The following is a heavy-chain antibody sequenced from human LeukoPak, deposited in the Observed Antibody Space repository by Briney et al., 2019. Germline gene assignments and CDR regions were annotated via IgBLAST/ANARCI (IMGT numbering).Heavy chain of an antibody. CDR1: GGSISSGGYY. D-gene: IGHD3-22*01. V-gene: IGHV4-31*03. CDR3: ARAEYYYDSSGYLFPNYFDY. J-gene: IGHJ4*02. CDR2: IYYSGST. Sequence: SETLSLTCTVSGGSISSGGYYWSWLRQHPGKGLEWIGYIYYSGSTYYNPSLRSRVTISVDTSKNQFSLKLSSVTAADTAVYYCARAEYYYDSSGYLFPNYFDYWGQGTLVTVSS.